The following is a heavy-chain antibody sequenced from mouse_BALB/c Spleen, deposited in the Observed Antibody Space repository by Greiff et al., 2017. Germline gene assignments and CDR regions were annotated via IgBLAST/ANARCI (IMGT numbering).Heavy chain of an antibody. CDR1: GYSITSDYA. CDR3: ARRGLRRDYYAMDY. J-gene: IGHJ4*01. CDR2: ISYSGST. Sequence: EVKLLESGPGLVKPSQSLSLTCTVTGYSITSDYAWNWIRQFPGNKLEWMGYISYSGSTSYNPSLKSRISITRDTSKNQFFLQLNSVTTEDTATYYCARRGLRRDYYAMDYWGQGTSVTVSS. V-gene: IGHV3-2*02. D-gene: IGHD2-4*01.